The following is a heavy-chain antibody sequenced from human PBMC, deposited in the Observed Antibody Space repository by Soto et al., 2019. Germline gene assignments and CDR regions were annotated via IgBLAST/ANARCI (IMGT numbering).Heavy chain of an antibody. Sequence: GESLNISCTGSGYSFTSDWIGWVRPLPGKGLEWMGIIYPGDSDTRYSPSFQGQVTISADKSISTAYLQWSSLKASDTAMYYCARTPRYYYYYGMDVWGQGTTVTVS. CDR2: IYPGDSDT. J-gene: IGHJ6*02. CDR1: GYSFTSDW. V-gene: IGHV5-51*01. CDR3: ARTPRYYYYYGMDV.